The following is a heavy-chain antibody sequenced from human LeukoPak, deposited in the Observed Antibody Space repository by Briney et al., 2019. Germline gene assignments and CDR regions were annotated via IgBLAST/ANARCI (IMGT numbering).Heavy chain of an antibody. J-gene: IGHJ4*02. CDR2: IYYSGST. V-gene: IGHV4-59*12. Sequence: SETLSLTCTVSGGSISSYYWSWIRQPPGKGLEWIGYIYYSGSTNYNPSLKSRVTMSVDTSKNQFSLKLSSVTAADTAVYYCASGVAGASLRDWGQGTLVTVSS. CDR3: ASGVAGASLRD. CDR1: GGSISSYY. D-gene: IGHD3-16*01.